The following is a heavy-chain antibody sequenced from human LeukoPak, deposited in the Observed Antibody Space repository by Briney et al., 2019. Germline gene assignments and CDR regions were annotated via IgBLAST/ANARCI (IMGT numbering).Heavy chain of an antibody. CDR1: GFTIGPYA. Sequence: GGSLRLSCAASGFTIGPYAMYWVRHGPGRGLEWVSVIKADGSGTFYADSVRGRFTTSRDNSINSLYLQMNSLTSEDTALYYCATWAFYHNLDVWGQGTTVIVSS. J-gene: IGHJ6*02. CDR2: IKADGSGT. CDR3: ATWAFYHNLDV. V-gene: IGHV3-43*02. D-gene: IGHD2/OR15-2a*01.